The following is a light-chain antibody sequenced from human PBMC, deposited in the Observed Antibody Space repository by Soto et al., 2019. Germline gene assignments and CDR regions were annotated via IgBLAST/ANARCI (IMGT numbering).Light chain of an antibody. J-gene: IGKJ4*01. Sequence: EIVLTQSPGTLSLSPGARATLSCRASQSVSSTYLAWYQQKPGQAPRLLISGASSRATDFPDRFSGSGSGRALTLTIIRVEPRDFAVYYCHLDGTSHSFGGGTKVEIE. CDR3: HLDGTSHS. V-gene: IGKV3-20*01. CDR1: QSVSSTY. CDR2: GAS.